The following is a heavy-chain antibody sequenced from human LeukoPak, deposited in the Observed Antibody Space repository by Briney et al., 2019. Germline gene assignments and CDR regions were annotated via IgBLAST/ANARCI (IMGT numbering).Heavy chain of an antibody. D-gene: IGHD4-23*01. V-gene: IGHV3-30*01. J-gene: IGHJ3*02. CDR3: ARDYGGNSDAFDI. Sequence: PGGSPRLSCAASGFTFSSYAMHWVRQAPGKGLEWVAVISYDGSNKYYADSVKGRFTISRDNSKNTLYLQMNSLRAEDTAVYYCARDYGGNSDAFDIWGQGTMVTVSS. CDR1: GFTFSSYA. CDR2: ISYDGSNK.